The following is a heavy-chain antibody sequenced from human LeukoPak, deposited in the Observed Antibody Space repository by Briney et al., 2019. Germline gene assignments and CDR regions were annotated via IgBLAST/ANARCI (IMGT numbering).Heavy chain of an antibody. J-gene: IGHJ3*02. CDR1: GFTFSDYY. D-gene: IGHD1-26*01. CDR3: ARDSDSGSYRRGAFDI. CDR2: ISSSGSTI. Sequence: GGSLRLSCAASGFTFSDYYMSWIRQAPGKGLEWVSYISSSGSTIYYADSVKGRFTISRDNAKNSLYLQMNSLRAEDTAVYYCARDSDSGSYRRGAFDIWGQGTMVTVSS. V-gene: IGHV3-11*01.